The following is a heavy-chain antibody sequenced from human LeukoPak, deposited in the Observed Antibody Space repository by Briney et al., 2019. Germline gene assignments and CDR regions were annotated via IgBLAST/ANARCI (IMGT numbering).Heavy chain of an antibody. CDR3: AKGAWLDD. CDR2: ISGSAGGSA. J-gene: IGHJ4*02. CDR1: GFSFSTYD. V-gene: IGHV3-23*01. Sequence: GGSLRLSCAASGFSFSTYDMSWVRQAPGKGLECVSYISGSAGGSAYYADAVKGRFTISRDNSKSTLYLQMSSLRAEDTAFYYCAKGAWLDDWGQGALDTVSS.